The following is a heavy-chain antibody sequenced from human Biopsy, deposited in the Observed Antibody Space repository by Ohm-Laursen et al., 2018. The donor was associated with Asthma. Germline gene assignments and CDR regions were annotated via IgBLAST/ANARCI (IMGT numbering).Heavy chain of an antibody. D-gene: IGHD1-26*01. CDR3: AKEVFPGWELRRGPDS. J-gene: IGHJ4*02. CDR2: ISFDGTNR. V-gene: IGHV3-30*18. CDR1: GFSFSNYG. Sequence: SLRLSCAAPGFSFSNYGMHWVRQAPGKGLDWVAVISFDGTNRNYTDSVEGRFTISRDNSRNTLHLEMNSLRAEDTAVYFCAKEVFPGWELRRGPDSWGQGTLVTVSS.